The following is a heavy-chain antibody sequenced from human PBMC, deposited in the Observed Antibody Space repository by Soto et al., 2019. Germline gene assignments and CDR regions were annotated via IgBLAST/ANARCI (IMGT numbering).Heavy chain of an antibody. Sequence: QVQLQESGPGLVKPSQTLSLTCTVSGGSISSGGYYWSWIRQHPGKGLEWLGYIYYRGSTYYNPSLQSRLAISVDTSKDQFSLKLRSVTAADTAVYFCAKGPLELRRLTANGWFDPWVQGTLVTVSS. CDR1: GGSISSGGYY. D-gene: IGHD1-7*01. J-gene: IGHJ5*02. V-gene: IGHV4-31*03. CDR2: IYYRGST. CDR3: AKGPLELRRLTANGWFDP.